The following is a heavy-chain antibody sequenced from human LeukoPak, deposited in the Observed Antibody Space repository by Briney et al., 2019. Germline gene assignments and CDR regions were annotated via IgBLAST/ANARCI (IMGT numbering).Heavy chain of an antibody. V-gene: IGHV3-48*03. CDR1: GFTFSSYE. J-gene: IGHJ6*03. CDR2: ISSSGSTM. Sequence: PGGSLRLSCAASGFTFSSYEMNWVRQAPGKGLEWVSYISSSGSTMYYADSVKGRFTISRDNAKNSLYLQMNSLRAEDTAVYYCARDGAEYYYYMDVWGKGTTVTVSS. CDR3: ARDGAEYYYYMDV.